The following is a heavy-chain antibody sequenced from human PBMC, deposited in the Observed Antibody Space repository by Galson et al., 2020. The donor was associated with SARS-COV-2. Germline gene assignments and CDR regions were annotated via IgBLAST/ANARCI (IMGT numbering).Heavy chain of an antibody. Sequence: SGPTLVKPTQTLTLTCTFSGFSLSTSGMCVSWIRQPPGKALEWLALIDWDDDKYYSTSLKTRLTISKDTSKNQVVLTMTNMDPVDTATYYCARNYAILYPLYYYYGMDVWGQGTTVTVSS. CDR2: IDWDDDK. CDR1: GFSLSTSGMC. D-gene: IGHD2-2*01. V-gene: IGHV2-70*01. J-gene: IGHJ6*02. CDR3: ARNYAILYPLYYYYGMDV.